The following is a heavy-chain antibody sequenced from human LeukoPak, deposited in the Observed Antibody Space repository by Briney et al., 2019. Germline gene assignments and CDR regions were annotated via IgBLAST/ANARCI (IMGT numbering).Heavy chain of an antibody. D-gene: IGHD6-19*01. CDR1: GYTFTGYY. Sequence: ASVKVSCKASGYTFTGYYMHWVRQAPGQGLEWMGIINPSGGSTSYAQKFLGRVTITADKSTSTAYMELRSLRSEDTAVYYCARVPSGAGKLQYYYYMDVWGKGTTVTVSS. CDR3: ARVPSGAGKLQYYYYMDV. CDR2: INPSGGST. J-gene: IGHJ6*03. V-gene: IGHV1-46*01.